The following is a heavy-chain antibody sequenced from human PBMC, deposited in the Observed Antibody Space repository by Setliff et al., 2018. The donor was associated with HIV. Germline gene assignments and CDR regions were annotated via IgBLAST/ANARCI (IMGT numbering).Heavy chain of an antibody. Sequence: PSETLSLTCDVYGRSCSGYFWTWIRQPPQKRREWMGESNHSGDTTYKPSLKSRVTISMYTSNNQFSLKLSSVTAADTAMYYCARVGDFFDSSDYYSVLDAFDIWGQGTMVTASS. CDR1: GRSCSGYF. CDR3: ARVGDFFDSSDYYSVLDAFDI. CDR2: SNHSGDT. V-gene: IGHV4-34*01. D-gene: IGHD3-22*01. J-gene: IGHJ3*02.